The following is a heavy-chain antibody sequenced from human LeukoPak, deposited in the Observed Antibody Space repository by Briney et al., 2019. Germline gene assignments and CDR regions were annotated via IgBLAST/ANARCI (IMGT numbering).Heavy chain of an antibody. CDR3: ARGKKYGSSWLSYYGMDV. J-gene: IGHJ6*02. V-gene: IGHV1-8*01. D-gene: IGHD6-13*01. Sequence: ASVKVSCKASGYTFTSYDINWVRQATGQGLEWMGWMNPNSGNTGYAQKFQGRVTMTRNTSISTAYMELSSLRSEDTAVYYCARGKKYGSSWLSYYGMDVWAKGPRSPSP. CDR2: MNPNSGNT. CDR1: GYTFTSYD.